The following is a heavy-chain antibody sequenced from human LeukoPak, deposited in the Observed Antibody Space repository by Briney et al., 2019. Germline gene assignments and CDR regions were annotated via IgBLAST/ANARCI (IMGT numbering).Heavy chain of an antibody. J-gene: IGHJ4*02. Sequence: EGSLRLSCAASGFTFSSHAMAWVRQAPGKGLEWVSAIGGRGGSTYYADSVKGRFTISRDNSKNTVYLQMNSLRAEDTAVYYCARDPGVVAFHYFDFWGQGTLVTVSS. V-gene: IGHV3-23*01. D-gene: IGHD3-3*01. CDR1: GFTFSSHA. CDR2: IGGRGGST. CDR3: ARDPGVVAFHYFDF.